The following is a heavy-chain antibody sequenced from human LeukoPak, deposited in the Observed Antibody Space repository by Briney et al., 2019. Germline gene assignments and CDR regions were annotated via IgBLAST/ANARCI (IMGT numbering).Heavy chain of an antibody. CDR3: ARAADGDIVASAFDI. D-gene: IGHD5-12*01. V-gene: IGHV1-69*05. CDR2: IIPIFGTA. CDR1: GGTFSSHA. J-gene: IGHJ3*02. Sequence: SVTVSCKASGGTFSSHAISWVRQAPGQGLEWMGGIIPIFGTANYAQKVQGRVTITTDESTSTAYMELSSLRSEDTAVYYCARAADGDIVASAFDIWGQGTMVTVSS.